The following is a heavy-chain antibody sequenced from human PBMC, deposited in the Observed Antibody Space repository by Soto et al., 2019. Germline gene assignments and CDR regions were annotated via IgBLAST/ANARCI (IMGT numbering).Heavy chain of an antibody. CDR1: GFTFSSYA. V-gene: IGHV3-23*01. J-gene: IGHJ6*02. CDR3: AKRYCSSTSCHYYYYGMDV. CDR2: ISGSGGST. D-gene: IGHD2-2*01. Sequence: PGWSLRLACASSGFTFSSYAMSWVRQAPGKGLEWVSAISGSGGSTYYADSVKGRFTISRDNSKNTLYLQMNSLRAEDTAVYYCAKRYCSSTSCHYYYYGMDVWGQGTTVTVSS.